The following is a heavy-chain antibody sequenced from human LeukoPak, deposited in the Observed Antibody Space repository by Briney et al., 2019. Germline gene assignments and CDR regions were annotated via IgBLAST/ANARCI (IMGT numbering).Heavy chain of an antibody. CDR2: IWYDGSNK. Sequence: GGSLRLSCAASGFTFSSYGMHWVRQAPGKGLEWVAVIWYDGSNKYYADSVKGRFTIPRDNSKNTLYLQMNSLRAEDTAVYYCARDYYDSSGYYYDVGWFDPWGQGTLVTVSS. V-gene: IGHV3-33*01. D-gene: IGHD3-22*01. CDR1: GFTFSSYG. J-gene: IGHJ5*02. CDR3: ARDYYDSSGYYYDVGWFDP.